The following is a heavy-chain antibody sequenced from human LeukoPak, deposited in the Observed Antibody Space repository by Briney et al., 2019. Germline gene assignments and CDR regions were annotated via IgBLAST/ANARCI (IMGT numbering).Heavy chain of an antibody. J-gene: IGHJ4*02. CDR2: IYYSGST. Sequence: SETLSLTCTVSGGSISSYYWSWIRQPPGKGLEWIGYIYYSGSTNYNPSLMSRVTISVDTSKNQFSLKLSSVTAADTAVYYCARGKSNRIDYWGQGTLVTVSS. D-gene: IGHD4-11*01. CDR3: ARGKSNRIDY. V-gene: IGHV4-59*01. CDR1: GGSISSYY.